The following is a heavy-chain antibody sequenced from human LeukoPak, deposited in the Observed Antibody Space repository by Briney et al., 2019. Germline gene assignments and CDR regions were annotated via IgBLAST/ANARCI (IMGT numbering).Heavy chain of an antibody. D-gene: IGHD2-2*01. J-gene: IGHJ6*02. CDR2: IYHSGST. V-gene: IGHV4-4*02. CDR1: GCSISSSNW. CDR3: ASGCRSSTSCYYYYYYGMDV. Sequence: PSGTLSLTCAVSGCSISSSNWWSWVRQPPGKGLEWIGEIYHSGSTNYNPSLKSRVTISVDKSKNQFSLKLSPATAADTAVYYCASGCRSSTSCYYYYYYGMDVWGQGTTVTVSS.